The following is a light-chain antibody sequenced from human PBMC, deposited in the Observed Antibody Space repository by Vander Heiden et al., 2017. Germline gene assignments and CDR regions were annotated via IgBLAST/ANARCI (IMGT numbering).Light chain of an antibody. CDR3: SSFTGDFTPIV. V-gene: IGLV2-14*03. CDR2: DVS. CDR1: SSDVGGYNY. J-gene: IGLJ2*01. Sequence: QSALTQPASVSGSPGQPDTISCTGTSSDVGGYNYVSWYQHHPGKAPKPLIYDVSNRPSGVSIRFSGSKSGNTASLTISGLHVEDEADYYCSSFTGDFTPIVFGGGTKLTVL.